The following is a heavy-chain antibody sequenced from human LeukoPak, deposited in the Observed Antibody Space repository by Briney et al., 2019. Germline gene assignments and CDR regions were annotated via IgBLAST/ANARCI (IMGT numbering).Heavy chain of an antibody. J-gene: IGHJ4*02. V-gene: IGHV1-2*02. Sequence: ASVKVSCKASGYSFTGYYMRWVRQAPGQGLEWMGWINPNSGGTKYAQKFKGRVTMTRDTSISTAYMELSRLRSDDTAVYYCARVDTAMVVGGGDYWGQGTLVTVSS. D-gene: IGHD5-18*01. CDR1: GYSFTGYY. CDR2: INPNSGGT. CDR3: ARVDTAMVVGGGDY.